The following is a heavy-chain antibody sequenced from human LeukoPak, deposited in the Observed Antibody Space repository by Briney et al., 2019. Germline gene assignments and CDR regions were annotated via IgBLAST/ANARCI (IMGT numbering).Heavy chain of an antibody. CDR2: IGSGGDT. Sequence: PGGSLRLSCAGSGCSFSSYDMLWVRQATGKGLEWVSAIGSGGDTYYAGSVKGRFAISRESAKNSFYLQMNSLSAGDTAVYFCARAVAGTDEIDSWGQGTLVTVSS. J-gene: IGHJ4*02. D-gene: IGHD6-19*01. CDR3: ARAVAGTDEIDS. CDR1: GCSFSSYD. V-gene: IGHV3-13*01.